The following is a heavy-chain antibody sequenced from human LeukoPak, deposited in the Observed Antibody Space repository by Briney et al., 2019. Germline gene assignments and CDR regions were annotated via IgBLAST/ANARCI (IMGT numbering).Heavy chain of an antibody. CDR2: IYHSGST. V-gene: IGHV4-4*02. Sequence: SGTLSLTCAVSGGSISSSNWWSWVRQPPGKGQEWIGEIYHSGSTNYNPSLKSRVTISVDKSKNQFSLKLSSVTAADTAVYYCARERWFGVNAVCYFDYWGQGTLVTVSS. CDR1: GGSISSSNW. D-gene: IGHD3-10*01. J-gene: IGHJ4*02. CDR3: ARERWFGVNAVCYFDY.